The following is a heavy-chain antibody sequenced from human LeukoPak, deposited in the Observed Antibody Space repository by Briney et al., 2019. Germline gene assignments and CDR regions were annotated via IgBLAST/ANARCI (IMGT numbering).Heavy chain of an antibody. CDR2: IYYSGST. Sequence: SETLSLICTVSGGSINSSSYYWGWIRQPPGKGLEWIGYIYYSGSTNYNPSLKSRVTISVDTSKNQFSLKLSSVTAADTAVYYCARGHSYGPLYYFDYWGQGTLVTVSS. D-gene: IGHD5-18*01. CDR1: GGSINSSSYY. CDR3: ARGHSYGPLYYFDY. V-gene: IGHV4-61*05. J-gene: IGHJ4*02.